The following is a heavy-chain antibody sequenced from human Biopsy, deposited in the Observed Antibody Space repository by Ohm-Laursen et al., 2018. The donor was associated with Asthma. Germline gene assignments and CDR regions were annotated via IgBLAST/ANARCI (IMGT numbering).Heavy chain of an antibody. Sequence: SVKVSCNASGYNFISFSIHWARQAPGQRLEWMCCVNTGNGATKYSQKFQGRVTITRDTSASTAYMELRSLRSEDTATYYCARTYYDFLTGQVKDVFGVWGQGTMVTVSS. V-gene: IGHV1-3*04. J-gene: IGHJ3*01. CDR3: ARTYYDFLTGQVKDVFGV. CDR2: VNTGNGAT. D-gene: IGHD3-9*01. CDR1: GYNFISFS.